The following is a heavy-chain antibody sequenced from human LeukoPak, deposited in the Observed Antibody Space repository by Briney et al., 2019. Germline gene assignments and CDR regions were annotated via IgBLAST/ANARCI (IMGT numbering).Heavy chain of an antibody. Sequence: GESLKISCKGSGYSFTSYWIGWVRQMPGKGLEWMGITYPGDSDTRYSPSFQGQVTISADKSISTAYLQWSSLKASDTAMYYCARSSQGALNYGDPLFDYWGQGTLVTVSS. V-gene: IGHV5-51*01. D-gene: IGHD4-17*01. CDR3: ARSSQGALNYGDPLFDY. J-gene: IGHJ4*02. CDR2: TYPGDSDT. CDR1: GYSFTSYW.